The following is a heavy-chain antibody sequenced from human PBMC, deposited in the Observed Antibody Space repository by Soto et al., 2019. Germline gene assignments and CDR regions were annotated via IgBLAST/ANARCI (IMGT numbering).Heavy chain of an antibody. CDR3: ARHDGFSSGWVFDY. Sequence: ETLSLTCTVSGGSISSRTYSWGWIRQPPGKSLEWIGTIYYHGNTYSNPSLKSRVTISVDTSNNQLSLRLRSVTAADTAIYYCARHDGFSSGWVFDYWGHGTLVTVSS. J-gene: IGHJ4*01. CDR2: IYYHGNT. CDR1: GGSISSRTYS. V-gene: IGHV4-39*01. D-gene: IGHD6-19*01.